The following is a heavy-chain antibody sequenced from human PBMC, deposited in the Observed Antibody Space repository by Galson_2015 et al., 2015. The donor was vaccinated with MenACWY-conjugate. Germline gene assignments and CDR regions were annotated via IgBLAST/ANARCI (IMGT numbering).Heavy chain of an antibody. CDR2: IWYDGSET. Sequence: SLRLSCAASGSDFSNYGMHWVRQAPGKGLEWVGVIWYDGSETYVADSVKGRFTISRDNSENTLFLQMNSLRVEDTAVYYCASDGRYCPTNACYSVYLFTLWGQGALVTVSS. D-gene: IGHD2-21*02. CDR3: ASDGRYCPTNACYSVYLFTL. J-gene: IGHJ1*01. V-gene: IGHV3-33*01. CDR1: GSDFSNYG.